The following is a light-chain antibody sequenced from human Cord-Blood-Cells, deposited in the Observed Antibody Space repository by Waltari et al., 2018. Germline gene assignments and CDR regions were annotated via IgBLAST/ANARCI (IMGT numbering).Light chain of an antibody. CDR2: DAS. CDR1: QGISSA. CDR3: QQFDSYPQT. V-gene: IGKV1-13*02. Sequence: AIQLTQSPSSLSAYVGDRVTLTCRASQGISSALAWYQQKPGKAPKLLSYDASSLESGVPSRFSGSGSGTECTLTISSLQPEEFATYDRQQFDSYPQTFGQGTKVEIK. J-gene: IGKJ1*01.